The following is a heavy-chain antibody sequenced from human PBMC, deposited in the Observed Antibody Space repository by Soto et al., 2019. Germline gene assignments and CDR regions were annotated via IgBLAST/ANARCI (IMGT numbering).Heavy chain of an antibody. D-gene: IGHD6-25*01. CDR3: VKDGGDSSAHFDN. CDR2: ISYDGNNK. V-gene: IGHV3-30*18. Sequence: QVQLVESGGGVVQPGRSLRLSCAASGFTFSDYGMHWVRQAPGKGLEWVAVISYDGNNKYYADSVKGRFTISRDNSKNTLDLQMNSLRTEDTAVFYCVKDGGDSSAHFDNWGQGTLVTVSS. J-gene: IGHJ4*02. CDR1: GFTFSDYG.